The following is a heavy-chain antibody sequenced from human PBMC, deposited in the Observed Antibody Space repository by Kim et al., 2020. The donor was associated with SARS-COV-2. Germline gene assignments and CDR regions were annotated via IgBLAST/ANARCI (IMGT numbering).Heavy chain of an antibody. Sequence: GGSLRLSCAASGFTFDDYAMHWVRQAPGKGLEWVSGISWNSGSIGYADSVKGRFTISRDNAKNSLYLQMKSLRAEDTALYYCARTSMVRGVMAIYADYG. CDR3: ARTSMVRGVMAIYADYG. D-gene: IGHD3-10*01. CDR2: ISWNSGSI. J-gene: IGHJ6*01. V-gene: IGHV3-9*01. CDR1: GFTFDDYA.